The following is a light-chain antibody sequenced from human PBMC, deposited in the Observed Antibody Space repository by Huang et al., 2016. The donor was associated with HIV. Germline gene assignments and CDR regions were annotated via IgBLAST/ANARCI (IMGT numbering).Light chain of an antibody. J-gene: IGKJ4*01. V-gene: IGKV3-20*01. Sequence: DIVLTQSPGTLSLSPGARAALSCRASQNITNNDLDCYQQRSGQAPSPLIYGASNRAMGIPDRFSGSGSGTDFTLIINRLEPQDSAVYYCQQYLSSPLTFGGGTNVEIK. CDR3: QQYLSSPLT. CDR1: QNITNND. CDR2: GAS.